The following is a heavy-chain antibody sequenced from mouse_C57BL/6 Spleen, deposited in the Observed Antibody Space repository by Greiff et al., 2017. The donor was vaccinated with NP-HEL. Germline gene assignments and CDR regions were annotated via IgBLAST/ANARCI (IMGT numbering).Heavy chain of an antibody. V-gene: IGHV7-3*01. CDR2: IRNKANGYTT. CDR1: GFTFTDYY. Sequence: DVHLVESGGGLVQPGGSLSLSCAASGFTFTDYYMSWVRQPPGKALEWLGFIRNKANGYTTEYSASVKGRFTISRDNSQSILYLQMNALRAEDSATYYCARRYDYDGYAMDYWGQGTSVTVSS. D-gene: IGHD2-4*01. CDR3: ARRYDYDGYAMDY. J-gene: IGHJ4*01.